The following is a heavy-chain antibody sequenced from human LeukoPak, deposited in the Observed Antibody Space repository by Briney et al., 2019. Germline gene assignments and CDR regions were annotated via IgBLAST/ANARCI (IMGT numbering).Heavy chain of an antibody. J-gene: IGHJ4*02. CDR3: ARDRSGYYDSSGYET. D-gene: IGHD3-22*01. V-gene: IGHV4-34*01. Sequence: SETLSLTCAVYGGSFSGYYWSWIRQPPGKGLEWIGEINHSGSTNYNPSLKSRVTMSIDTSKNQFSLKLSSVTAADTAVYYCARDRSGYYDSSGYETWGQGTLVTVSS. CDR1: GGSFSGYY. CDR2: INHSGST.